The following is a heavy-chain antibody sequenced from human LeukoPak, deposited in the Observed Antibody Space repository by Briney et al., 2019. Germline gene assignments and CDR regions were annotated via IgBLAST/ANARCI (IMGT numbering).Heavy chain of an antibody. Sequence: PSETLSLTCTVSGGSISSYYWSRIRQPAGKGLEWIGRIYTSGSTNYNPSLKSRVTMSVDTSKNQFSLKLSSVTAADTAVYYCARDGLSAVGATSVYFDYWGQGTLVTVSS. CDR3: ARDGLSAVGATSVYFDY. D-gene: IGHD1-26*01. CDR2: IYTSGST. V-gene: IGHV4-4*07. J-gene: IGHJ4*02. CDR1: GGSISSYY.